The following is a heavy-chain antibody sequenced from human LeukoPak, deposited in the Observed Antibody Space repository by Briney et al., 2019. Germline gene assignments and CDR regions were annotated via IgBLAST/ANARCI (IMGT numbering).Heavy chain of an antibody. V-gene: IGHV3-30-3*01. CDR2: ISYDGSNK. CDR3: ARGPYYYDRLGYYYGMDV. CDR1: VCTFSSYS. D-gene: IGHD3-22*01. J-gene: IGHJ6*02. Sequence: GESLRLSWAASVCTFSSYSMHWVRKASCKGLEWVAVISYDGSNKYYADSVKGRFTISRDNSKNTLYLQMNSLRAEDTAVYYCARGPYYYDRLGYYYGMDVWGQGTTVTVSS.